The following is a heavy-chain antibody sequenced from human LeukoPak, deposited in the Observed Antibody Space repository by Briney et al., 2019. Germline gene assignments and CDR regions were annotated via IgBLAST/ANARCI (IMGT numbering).Heavy chain of an antibody. D-gene: IGHD1-26*01. Sequence: GGSLRLSCAASGFTFSSYGMHWVRQAPGKGLEWVADTSYDGSNKYYADSVKGRFTISRDNSKNTLYLQMNSLRAEDTAVYYCAKVGVVGATGLGYWGQGTLVTVSS. CDR1: GFTFSSYG. CDR3: AKVGVVGATGLGY. J-gene: IGHJ4*02. V-gene: IGHV3-30*18. CDR2: TSYDGSNK.